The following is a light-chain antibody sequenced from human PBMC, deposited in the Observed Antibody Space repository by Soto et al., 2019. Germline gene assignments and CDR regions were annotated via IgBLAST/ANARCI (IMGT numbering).Light chain of an antibody. CDR2: AAS. V-gene: IGKV1-12*01. Sequence: DIQMTQSPSSLSASEGDRVTITCRASQDINKYLAWYQQIPGRAPKLLIFAASTLQSGVPSRFSASGSGTDFTLTVGGLQPEDAATYYCQQANSFPWTFGQGTKVEIK. J-gene: IGKJ1*01. CDR1: QDINKY. CDR3: QQANSFPWT.